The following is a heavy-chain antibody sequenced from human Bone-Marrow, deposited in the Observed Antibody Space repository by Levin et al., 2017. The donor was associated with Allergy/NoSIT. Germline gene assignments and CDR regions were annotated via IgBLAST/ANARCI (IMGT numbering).Heavy chain of an antibody. CDR2: ISYDGSNK. CDR3: ARAADIVVVPAALYFDY. J-gene: IGHJ4*02. CDR1: GFTFSSYA. Sequence: LGESLKISCAASGFTFSSYAMHWVRQAPGKGLEWVAVISYDGSNKYYADSVKGRFTISRDNSKNTLYLQMNSLRAEDTAVYYCARAADIVVVPAALYFDYWGQGTLVTVSS. D-gene: IGHD2-2*01. V-gene: IGHV3-30-3*01.